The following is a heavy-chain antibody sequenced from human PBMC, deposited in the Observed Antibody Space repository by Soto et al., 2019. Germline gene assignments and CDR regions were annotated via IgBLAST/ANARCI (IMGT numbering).Heavy chain of an antibody. CDR2: IFYSGST. CDR3: ARGAADTAMVDS. J-gene: IGHJ4*02. CDR1: GGSIRSYY. Sequence: PSDTLSLTCTVSGGSIRSYYWTWIRQPPGKGLEWLGYIFYSGSTFYNPSLKSRVTISIHTSKRQFSLQLTSVTAADTAVYYCARGAADTAMVDSWGQGTLVTVSS. D-gene: IGHD5-18*01. V-gene: IGHV4-59*07.